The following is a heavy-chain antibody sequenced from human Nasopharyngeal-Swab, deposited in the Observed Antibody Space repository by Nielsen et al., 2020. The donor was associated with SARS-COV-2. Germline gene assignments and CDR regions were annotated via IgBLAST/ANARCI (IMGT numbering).Heavy chain of an antibody. V-gene: IGHV3-23*01. CDR2: ISGSGGST. J-gene: IGHJ4*02. CDR3: AKTLDQYSSSWYRFH. Sequence: WIRQPPGKGLEWVSAISGSGGSTYYADSVKGRFTISRDNSKNTLYLQMNSLRAEDTAVYYCAKTLDQYSSSWYRFHWGQGTLVTVSS. D-gene: IGHD6-13*01.